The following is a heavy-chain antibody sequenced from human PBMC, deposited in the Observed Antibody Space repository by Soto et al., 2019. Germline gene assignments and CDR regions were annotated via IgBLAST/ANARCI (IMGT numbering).Heavy chain of an antibody. CDR1: GGSISSYY. J-gene: IGHJ4*02. D-gene: IGHD4-17*01. CDR2: IYYSGST. Sequence: SETLSLTCTVSGGSISSYYWSWIRQPPGKGLEWIGYIYYSGSTNYNPSLKSRVTISVDTSKNQFSLKLSSVTAADTAVYYCARGPDTVVFDDWGQGTLVTVSS. V-gene: IGHV4-59*01. CDR3: ARGPDTVVFDD.